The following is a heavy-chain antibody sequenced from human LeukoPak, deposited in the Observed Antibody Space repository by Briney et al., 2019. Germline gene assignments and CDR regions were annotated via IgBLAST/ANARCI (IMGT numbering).Heavy chain of an antibody. CDR3: ARGPPYDYYGMDV. Sequence: SETLSLTCAVYGGSFSGYYWSWIRQPPGKGLEWIGEINHSGSTNYNPSLKSRVTISVDTSKNQFSLKPSSVTAADTAVYYCARGPPYDYYGMDVWGQGTTVTVSS. V-gene: IGHV4-34*01. J-gene: IGHJ6*02. CDR1: GGSFSGYY. CDR2: INHSGST.